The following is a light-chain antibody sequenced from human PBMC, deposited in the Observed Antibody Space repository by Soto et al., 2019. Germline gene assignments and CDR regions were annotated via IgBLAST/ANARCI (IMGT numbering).Light chain of an antibody. J-gene: IGKJ1*01. Sequence: DIHMNQSPASLSASVGDRVTITCRASQSISSYLNWYQQKPGKAPKLLIYAASSLQSGVPSRFSGSGSGTDFTLTISSLQPEDFATYYCQQSYSTPTFGQGTKVDI. CDR3: QQSYSTPT. CDR2: AAS. CDR1: QSISSY. V-gene: IGKV1-39*01.